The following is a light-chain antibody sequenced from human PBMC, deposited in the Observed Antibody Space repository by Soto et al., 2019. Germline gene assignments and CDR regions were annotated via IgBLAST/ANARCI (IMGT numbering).Light chain of an antibody. CDR1: QSVSSTY. J-gene: IGKJ4*01. CDR2: GAS. Sequence: ETVLTQSPGTLSLSPGERATLSCRASQSVSSTYLAWYQQKPGQAPRLLIYGASSRATGIPDRFSGSGSGTDFTLTISRLEPEDFAVYYCQQYDGSPQTFGGGTKVEIK. V-gene: IGKV3-20*01. CDR3: QQYDGSPQT.